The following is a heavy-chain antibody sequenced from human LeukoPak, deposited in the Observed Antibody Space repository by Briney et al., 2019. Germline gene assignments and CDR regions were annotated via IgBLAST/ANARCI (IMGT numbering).Heavy chain of an antibody. CDR1: GFTFSSYW. Sequence: GGSLRLSCAASGFTFSSYWMHWVRQAPGKGLVWVSRINSDGSSPNYADSVKGRFTISRDNAKNTLYLQMNSLRAEDTAVYYCASSPYQKGYWGQGTLVTVSS. CDR3: ASSPYQKGY. V-gene: IGHV3-74*01. J-gene: IGHJ4*02. CDR2: INSDGSSP.